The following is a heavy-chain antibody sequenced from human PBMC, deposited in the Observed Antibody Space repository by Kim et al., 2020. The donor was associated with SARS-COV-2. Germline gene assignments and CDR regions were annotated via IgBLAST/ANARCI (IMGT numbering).Heavy chain of an antibody. V-gene: IGHV4-31*02. CDR3: ARDINRAHFDI. CDR2: T. J-gene: IGHJ3*02. Sequence: TYYNPSLKSRVTISVDTSKNQFSLKLSSVTAADTAVYYCARDINRAHFDIWGQGTMVTVSS.